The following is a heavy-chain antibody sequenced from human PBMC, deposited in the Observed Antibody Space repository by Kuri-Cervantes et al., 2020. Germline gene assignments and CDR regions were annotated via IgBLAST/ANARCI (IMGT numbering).Heavy chain of an antibody. CDR3: ARGDGSGWYVDY. V-gene: IGHV1-18*04. Sequence: ASVKVSCKASGYTSTGYYMHWVRQAPGQGLEWMGWISGYNGDTNYAQKLQGRVTMTTDTSTSTAYMELRSLRSDDTAVYYCARGDGSGWYVDYWGQGTLVTVSS. J-gene: IGHJ4*02. CDR1: GYTSTGYY. D-gene: IGHD6-19*01. CDR2: ISGYNGDT.